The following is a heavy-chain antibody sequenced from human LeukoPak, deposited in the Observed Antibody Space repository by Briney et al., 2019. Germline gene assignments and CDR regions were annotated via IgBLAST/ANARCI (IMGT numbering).Heavy chain of an antibody. CDR1: GFSVSNNH. Sequence: GGSLRLSCGVSGFSVSNNHMSWVRQAPGKALERLSVLFSGASTNYADSVKGRFTISRDQSKNTLYLEMNHLRVEDTAVYYCTRDPVTYCGGDCWGQGTLVTVST. CDR3: TRDPVTYCGGDC. V-gene: IGHV3-53*01. J-gene: IGHJ4*02. CDR2: LFSGAST. D-gene: IGHD2-21*01.